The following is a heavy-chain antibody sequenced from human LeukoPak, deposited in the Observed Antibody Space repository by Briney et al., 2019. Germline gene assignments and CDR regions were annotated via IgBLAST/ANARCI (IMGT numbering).Heavy chain of an antibody. J-gene: IGHJ5*02. CDR3: AKDGGYSSSPSGLSNYNWFDP. Sequence: EGSLRLSCAASGFTFSSYGMSWVRQAPGKGLEWVSAISGSGGSTYYADSVKGRFTISRDNSKNTLYLQMNSLRAEDTAVYYCAKDGGYSSSPSGLSNYNWFDPWGQGTLVTVSS. V-gene: IGHV3-23*01. CDR1: GFTFSSYG. D-gene: IGHD6-6*01. CDR2: ISGSGGST.